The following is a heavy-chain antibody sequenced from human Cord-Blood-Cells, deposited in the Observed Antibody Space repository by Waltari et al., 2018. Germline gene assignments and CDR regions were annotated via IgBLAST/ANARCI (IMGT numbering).Heavy chain of an antibody. D-gene: IGHD7-27*01. Sequence: QVQLQESGPGLVKPSETLSLTCAVSGYSISSGYYWGWIRQPPGKGLEWIGSIYHSGSTYYNPSLKRRVTISVDTSKNQFSLKLSSVTAADTAVYYCAKTGGYFDLWGRGTLVTVSS. CDR1: GYSISSGYY. CDR2: IYHSGST. CDR3: AKTGGYFDL. V-gene: IGHV4-38-2*01. J-gene: IGHJ2*01.